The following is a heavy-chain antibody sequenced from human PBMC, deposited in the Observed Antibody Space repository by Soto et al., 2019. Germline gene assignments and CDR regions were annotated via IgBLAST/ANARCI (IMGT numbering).Heavy chain of an antibody. CDR1: GGSISSGDYY. Sequence: PSETLSLTCTVSGGSISSGDYYWSWIRQPPGKGLEWIGYIYYSGSTYYNPSLKSRVTISVDTSKNQFSLKLSSVTAADTAVYYCARCPQPESTTYFDYWGQGTLVTVSS. D-gene: IGHD4-17*01. J-gene: IGHJ4*02. CDR3: ARCPQPESTTYFDY. V-gene: IGHV4-30-4*01. CDR2: IYYSGST.